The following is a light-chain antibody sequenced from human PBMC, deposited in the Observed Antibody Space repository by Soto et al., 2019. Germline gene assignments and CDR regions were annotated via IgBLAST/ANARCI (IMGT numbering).Light chain of an antibody. CDR2: GAS. V-gene: IGKV3-15*01. J-gene: IGKJ2*01. CDR1: QSVRSN. Sequence: EILMTQSPATLSVSPGERVTLSCRASQSVRSNLAWYQQKLGQAPRLLIYGASTRATGIPARFSGSGSGTEFTLTSSILQSEDFASFSCQQYDGLTRTFGQGTKL. CDR3: QQYDGLTRT.